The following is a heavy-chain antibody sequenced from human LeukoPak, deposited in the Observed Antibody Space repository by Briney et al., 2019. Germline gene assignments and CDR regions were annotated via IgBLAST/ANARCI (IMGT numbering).Heavy chain of an antibody. V-gene: IGHV4-59*08. Sequence: PSETLSLTFTVSGGSISSYYWICSRQPPGKGLERVGGIYFIGSASSTPSLKSRVTLSVETSKNQFSLKLSSATAADTAVYYSARGWGPAYCGGDCHRHFDYWGQGTLVTVSS. CDR2: IYFIGSA. CDR1: GGSISSYY. J-gene: IGHJ4*02. CDR3: ARGWGPAYCGGDCHRHFDY. D-gene: IGHD2-21*02.